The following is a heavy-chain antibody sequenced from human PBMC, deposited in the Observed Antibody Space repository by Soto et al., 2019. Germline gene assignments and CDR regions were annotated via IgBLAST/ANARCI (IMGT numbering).Heavy chain of an antibody. Sequence: EVQLLESGGGLVQPGGSLRLSCAASGFTFTTYAMSWVRQAPGKGLEWVSVISGSGGSTYYADSVKGRFTISRDNSKNTLHLQMNSLRAEDTAVYYCAKDTYYYDSSGYYPKVNYFDYWGQGTLVTVSS. J-gene: IGHJ4*02. CDR3: AKDTYYYDSSGYYPKVNYFDY. D-gene: IGHD3-22*01. CDR1: GFTFTTYA. V-gene: IGHV3-23*01. CDR2: ISGSGGST.